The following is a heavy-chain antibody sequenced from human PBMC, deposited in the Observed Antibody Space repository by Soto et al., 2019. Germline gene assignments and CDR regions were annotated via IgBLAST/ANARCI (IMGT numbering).Heavy chain of an antibody. J-gene: IGHJ6*01. D-gene: IGHD2-2*01. CDR2: IDPSDSCT. CDR1: WYSFTSYW. V-gene: IGHV5-10-1*01. CDR3: ARRPIVVVPVAIPGDYYYYGMEV. Sequence: PGESLKSSCKGSWYSFTSYWISWVRQIPGKGLEWVVRIDPSDSCTNYSPSFQGHVTISADKSISTAYLQWSSLKASDTAMYYCARRPIVVVPVAIPGDYYYYGMEVWGQGTKVTVSS.